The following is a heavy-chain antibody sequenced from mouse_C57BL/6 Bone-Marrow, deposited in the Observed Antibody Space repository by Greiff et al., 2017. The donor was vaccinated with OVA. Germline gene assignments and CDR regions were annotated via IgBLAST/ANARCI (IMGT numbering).Heavy chain of an antibody. Sequence: QVQLKKSGAELVKPGASVKISCKASGYAFSSYWMNWVKQRPGKGLEWIGQIYPGDGDTNYNGKFKGKATLTADKSSSTAYMQLSSLTSEDSAVYFCARRDYGSRGGYFDVWGTGTTVTVSS. CDR1: GYAFSSYW. J-gene: IGHJ1*03. CDR2: IYPGDGDT. CDR3: ARRDYGSRGGYFDV. V-gene: IGHV1-80*01. D-gene: IGHD1-1*01.